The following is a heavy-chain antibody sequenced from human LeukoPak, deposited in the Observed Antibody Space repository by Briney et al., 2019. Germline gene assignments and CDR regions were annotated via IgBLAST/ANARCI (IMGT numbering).Heavy chain of an antibody. CDR2: IFNTGST. J-gene: IGHJ5*02. Sequence: SETLSLTCSVSGGSITDSYWSWIRQSPGKGLEWIGYIFNTGSTNYNASLRSRVTISLDTSNNQFSLKLSSVTAADTAVYHCARLTASSWRLDPWGQGTLVTVSS. V-gene: IGHV4-59*08. CDR3: ARLTASSWRLDP. D-gene: IGHD6-13*01. CDR1: GGSITDSY.